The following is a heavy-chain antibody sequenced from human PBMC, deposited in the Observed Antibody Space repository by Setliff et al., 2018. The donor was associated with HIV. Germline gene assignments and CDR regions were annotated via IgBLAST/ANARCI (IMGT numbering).Heavy chain of an antibody. CDR2: MYHTGST. D-gene: IGHD4-17*01. CDR3: ARQPLYHDYDWRSYYFDY. CDR1: GYSISSGCY. J-gene: IGHJ4*02. Sequence: SETLSLTCAVSGYSISSGCYWGWIRQPAGKGLVWIGSMYHTGSTYYSPSLNSRFTISVDTSKNQFSLKLRSVTAADTAVYYCARQPLYHDYDWRSYYFDYWGQGSLVTVSS. V-gene: IGHV4-38-2*01.